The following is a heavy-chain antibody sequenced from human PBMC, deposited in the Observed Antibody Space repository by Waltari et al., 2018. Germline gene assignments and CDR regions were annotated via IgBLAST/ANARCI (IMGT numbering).Heavy chain of an antibody. V-gene: IGHV4-4*02. J-gene: IGHJ3*02. CDR3: AARGGRGFDYDHAFDI. CDR2: IYHSGST. D-gene: IGHD5-12*01. CDR1: GGPISSSTW. Sequence: QVQLQESGRGLVKPSGTLSLTCAVSGGPISSSTWWSWVRQPPGKGLEWIGEIYHSGSTNYNPSLKSRVTLSVDKSKNQFSLRLSSVTAADTAVYYCAARGGRGFDYDHAFDIWGQGTMVTVSS.